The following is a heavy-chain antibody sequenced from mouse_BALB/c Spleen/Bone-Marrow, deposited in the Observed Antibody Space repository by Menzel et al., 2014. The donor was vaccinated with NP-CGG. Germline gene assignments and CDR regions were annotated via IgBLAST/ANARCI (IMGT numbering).Heavy chain of an antibody. V-gene: IGHV3-8*02. CDR3: ARTHYYGWFDS. D-gene: IGHD1-2*01. CDR1: GDSITSGY. J-gene: IGHJ2*01. Sequence: EVQRVESGPSLVEPSQTLSLTCSVTGDSITSGYWNWIRKFPGNKLEYMGFISCSGGTYYNPSLRSRISITRDTSKNQYYLQLNSVTTEDTATYFCARTHYYGWFDSWGQGTTLTVSP. CDR2: ISCSGGT.